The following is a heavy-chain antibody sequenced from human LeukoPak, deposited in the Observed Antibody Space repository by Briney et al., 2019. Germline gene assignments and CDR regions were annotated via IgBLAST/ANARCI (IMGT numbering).Heavy chain of an antibody. Sequence: GGSLRLSCAASGFTFSSYGMHWVRQAPGKGLEWVAVISYDGSNKYYADSVKGRFTISRDNSKNTLYLQMNSLRAEDTAVYYCAKEFRGDSTGYWGQGTLVTVSS. CDR1: GFTFSSYG. D-gene: IGHD2-21*02. CDR2: ISYDGSNK. CDR3: AKEFRGDSTGY. V-gene: IGHV3-30*18. J-gene: IGHJ4*02.